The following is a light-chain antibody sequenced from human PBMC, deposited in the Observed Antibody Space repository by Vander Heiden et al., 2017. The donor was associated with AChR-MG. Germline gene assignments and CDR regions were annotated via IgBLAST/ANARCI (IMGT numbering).Light chain of an antibody. CDR2: AAS. V-gene: IGKV1D-16*01. J-gene: IGKJ3*01. Sequence: RLKQSPSSLSASVGDRVAITCRASQQITSWVAWYQQRPNKAPKFLLYAASRVQTGVPSRFSGSGFGTEFTLYINGLQPEDSATYYCQHDNNYPPTFGPGTIVEVK. CDR1: QQITSW. CDR3: QHDNNYPPT.